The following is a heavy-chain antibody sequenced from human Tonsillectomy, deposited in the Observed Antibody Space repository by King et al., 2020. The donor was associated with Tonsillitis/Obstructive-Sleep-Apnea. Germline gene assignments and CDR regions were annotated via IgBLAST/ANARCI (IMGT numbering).Heavy chain of an antibody. CDR1: GYTFTNYG. J-gene: IGHJ4*02. V-gene: IGHV1-18*01. CDR2: ISAHNGHT. D-gene: IGHD3-22*01. Sequence: VQLVESGAEVKKPGASVKVSCKASGYTFTNYGISWVRQAPGQGLEWMAWISAHNGHTNYAQKLQGRVTMTTDTSTSTAYMELRSLRSDDTAVYYCARDSMSHYYDSSAYYTFNSWGQGTLVTVSS. CDR3: ARDSMSHYYDSSAYYTFNS.